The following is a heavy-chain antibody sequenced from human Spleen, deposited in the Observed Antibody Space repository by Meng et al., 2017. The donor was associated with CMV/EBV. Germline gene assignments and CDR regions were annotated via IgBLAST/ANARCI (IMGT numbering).Heavy chain of an antibody. J-gene: IGHJ3*02. V-gene: IGHV3-21*05. CDR1: GFTFSSHS. Sequence: GESLKISCAASGFTFSSHSMNWLRQAPGKGLEWVSYISSSSNDIKYADTVKGRFTISRDNAKNSLYLQMNSLRGEDTAVYYCARDPGGPTMLGFDIWGQGTLVTVSS. CDR3: ARDPGGPTMLGFDI. CDR2: ISSSSNDI. D-gene: IGHD5-12*01.